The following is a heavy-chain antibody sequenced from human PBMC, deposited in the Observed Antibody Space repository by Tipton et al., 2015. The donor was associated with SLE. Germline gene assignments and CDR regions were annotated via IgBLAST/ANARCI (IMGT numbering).Heavy chain of an antibody. CDR3: ARGPYCSGDTCYSDFYYGMDI. V-gene: IGHV4-39*01. J-gene: IGHJ6*02. D-gene: IGHD2-15*01. Sequence: TCYNPSLKSRVTISVDTSKNRFSLKLSSVTAADTAVYYCARGPYCSGDTCYSDFYYGMDIWGQGTAVSVSS. CDR2: T.